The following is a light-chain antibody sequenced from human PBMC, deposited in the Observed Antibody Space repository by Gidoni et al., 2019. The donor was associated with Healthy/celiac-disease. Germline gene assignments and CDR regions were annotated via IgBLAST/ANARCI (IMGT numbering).Light chain of an antibody. CDR1: KLGDKY. CDR3: QAWDSSTAV. CDR2: QDS. J-gene: IGLJ2*01. V-gene: IGLV3-1*01. Sequence: SYDLTRPPSVSFSPGQTASITCSGDKLGDKYACWYQQKPGQSPVLVIYQDSKRTSGIPERFSGSNSGNTATLTISGTQAMDEADYYCQAWDSSTAVFGGGTKLTVL.